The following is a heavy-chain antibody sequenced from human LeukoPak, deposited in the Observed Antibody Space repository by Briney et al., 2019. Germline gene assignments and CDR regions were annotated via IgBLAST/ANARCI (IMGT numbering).Heavy chain of an antibody. D-gene: IGHD1-26*01. CDR1: GGSISSYY. J-gene: IGHJ4*02. Sequence: SETLSLTCTVSGGSISSYYWSWIRQPPGKGLEWIGYIYYSGSTNYNPSLKSRVTISVDTSKNQFSLKLSSVTAADTAVYYCARDLRSGSYYGYWGQGTLVTVSS. CDR3: ARDLRSGSYYGY. CDR2: IYYSGST. V-gene: IGHV4-59*01.